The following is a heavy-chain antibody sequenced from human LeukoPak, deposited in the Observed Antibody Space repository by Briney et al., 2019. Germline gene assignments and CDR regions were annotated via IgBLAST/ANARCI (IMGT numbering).Heavy chain of an antibody. CDR1: GFTFSSYA. D-gene: IGHD3-10*01. V-gene: IGHV3-30-3*01. J-gene: IGHJ1*01. CDR2: ISYDGNHI. Sequence: GGALRLSCAASGFTFSSYALHWVRQAPGKGLEGVAVISYDGNHIYYADSVKGRFTISRDNSKNTLYLQMNSLRSEDTAVYYCARDNIAGSGRSDWGQGTLVPVSS. CDR3: ARDNIAGSGRSD.